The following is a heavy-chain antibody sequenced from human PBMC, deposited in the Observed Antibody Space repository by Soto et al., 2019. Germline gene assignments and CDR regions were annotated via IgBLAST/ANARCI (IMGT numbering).Heavy chain of an antibody. V-gene: IGHV3-48*03. CDR1: GFSFSTYE. Sequence: GGSLRLSCAASGFSFSTYEMNWVRQAPGKGLEWVSYISKNGIDIYYADSVEDRFTISRDNANNSLFLQMDSLRPEDTAVYYCAPRKYGSFNIGAFDIWGQGTMVTVSS. J-gene: IGHJ3*02. CDR3: APRKYGSFNIGAFDI. D-gene: IGHD1-26*01. CDR2: ISKNGIDI.